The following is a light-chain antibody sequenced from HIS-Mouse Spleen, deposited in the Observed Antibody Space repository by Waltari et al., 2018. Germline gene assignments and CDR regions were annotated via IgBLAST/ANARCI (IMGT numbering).Light chain of an antibody. V-gene: IGLV2-23*01. CDR3: CSYAGSSTFVV. CDR2: EGS. J-gene: IGLJ2*01. CDR1: SSYVGSYHL. Sequence: QSALTQPASVSGSPGQSITIPCTGTSSYVGSYHLVSWYQQHPGKAPKLMIYEGSKRPSGVSNRFSGSKSGNTASLTISGLQAEDEADYYCCSYAGSSTFVVFGGGTKLTVL.